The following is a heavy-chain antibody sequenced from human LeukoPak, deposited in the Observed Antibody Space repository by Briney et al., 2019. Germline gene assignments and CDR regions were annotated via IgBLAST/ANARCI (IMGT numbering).Heavy chain of an antibody. CDR3: AKEVVPGTSRSFDY. V-gene: IGHV3-23*01. Sequence: GGSLRLSCAASGFTFSSYTMAWFRQAPGKGLECVSSLSFGGGTIYYADSVKGRFTISRDTSKNTLYLQMNSLRAEDTAIYYCAKEVVPGTSRSFDYWGQGTLVTVSS. CDR1: GFTFSSYT. D-gene: IGHD2-2*01. J-gene: IGHJ4*02. CDR2: LSFGGGTI.